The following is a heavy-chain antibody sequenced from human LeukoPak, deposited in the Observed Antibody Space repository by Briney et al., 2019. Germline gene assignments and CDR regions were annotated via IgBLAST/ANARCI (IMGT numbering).Heavy chain of an antibody. D-gene: IGHD6-13*01. CDR2: INPNSGGT. J-gene: IGHJ3*02. CDR1: GYTFTGYY. CDR3: AGMGGGAAAGPGDAFDI. V-gene: IGHV1-2*02. Sequence: GASVKVSCKASGYTFTGYYMHWVRQAPGQGLEWMGWINPNSGGTNYAQKFQGRVTMTRDTSISTAYMELSRLRSDDTAVYYCAGMGGGAAAGPGDAFDIWGQGTMVTVSS.